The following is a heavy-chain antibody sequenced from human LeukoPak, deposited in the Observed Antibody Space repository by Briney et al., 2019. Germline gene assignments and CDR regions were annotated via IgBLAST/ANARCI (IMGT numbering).Heavy chain of an antibody. D-gene: IGHD2-8*01. CDR2: IYHSGSA. CDR1: GYSISSGYY. Sequence: SETLSLTCTVSGYSISSGYYWGWIRQPPGKGLEWIGNIYHSGSAYYNPSLKSRVTISVDTSKNQFSLKLTSVTAADTAMYYCARANQAAFDIWGQGAMVTVSS. V-gene: IGHV4-38-2*02. CDR3: ARANQAAFDI. J-gene: IGHJ3*02.